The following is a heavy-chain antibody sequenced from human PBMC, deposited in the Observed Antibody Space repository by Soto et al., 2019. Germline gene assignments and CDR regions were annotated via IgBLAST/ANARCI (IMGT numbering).Heavy chain of an antibody. CDR1: GLTFSRFW. Sequence: GGSLRLSCAASGLTFSRFWMSWVRQAPGKGLEWVANIKEDGSQKNYVDSVKGRFTISRDNAKNSLYLQMNSLRVEDTGLYYCTREKIGGATAMDVWGQGTTVTVSS. CDR3: TREKIGGATAMDV. J-gene: IGHJ6*02. CDR2: IKEDGSQK. D-gene: IGHD2-15*01. V-gene: IGHV3-7*01.